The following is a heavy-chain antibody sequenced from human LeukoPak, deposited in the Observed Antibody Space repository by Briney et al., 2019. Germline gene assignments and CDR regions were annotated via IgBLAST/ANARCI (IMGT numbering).Heavy chain of an antibody. CDR3: ARETRNYYDSIGYYLFDY. V-gene: IGHV4-38-2*02. CDR2: FYYRGNT. CDR1: GYTISSGHY. D-gene: IGHD3-22*01. Sequence: PSETLSLTCTVSGYTISSGHYWGWIRQTPGKGLEWIGSFYYRGNTYYNPSLKSRVTVSVDTSKNQFSLKLSSVTAADTAIYYCARETRNYYDSIGYYLFDYWGQGTLVTVSS. J-gene: IGHJ4*02.